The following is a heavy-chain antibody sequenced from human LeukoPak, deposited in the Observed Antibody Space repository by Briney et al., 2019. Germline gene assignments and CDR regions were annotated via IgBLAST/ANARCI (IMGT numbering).Heavy chain of an antibody. CDR3: AHTTAYFNILTGFDY. Sequence: SGPTLVNPTQTLTLTCTFSGFSLSTSGVGVGWIRQPPGKALEWLALIFWDDDKRYSPSLKSRLTITEDTSKNQVVLTMTNMDPVDTGTYYCAHTTAYFNILTGFDYWGQGTLVTVSS. D-gene: IGHD3-9*01. CDR2: IFWDDDK. V-gene: IGHV2-5*02. J-gene: IGHJ4*02. CDR1: GFSLSTSGVG.